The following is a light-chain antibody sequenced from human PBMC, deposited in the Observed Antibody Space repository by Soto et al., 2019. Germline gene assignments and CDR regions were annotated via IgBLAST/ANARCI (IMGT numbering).Light chain of an antibody. J-gene: IGLJ3*02. Sequence: QLVLTQPPSVSGAPGQRVTISCTGSSSNIGAGYDVHWYQQLPGTAPKLLIYVNINRPSGVPDRFSGSKSGTSASLAITGLQAADEADYYCQSYDSSLSGWLFGGGTKLTVL. CDR1: SSNIGAGYD. V-gene: IGLV1-40*01. CDR3: QSYDSSLSGWL. CDR2: VNI.